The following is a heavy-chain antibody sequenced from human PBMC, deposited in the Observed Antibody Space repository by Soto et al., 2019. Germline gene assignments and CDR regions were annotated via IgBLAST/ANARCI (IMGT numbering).Heavy chain of an antibody. Sequence: EVQLVESGGGLVQTGGSLRLSCAASGFTFSTYWMHWVRQAPGKGLVWVSRIKSDGSITSYADSVKGRFTISRDNAKSTLYLQMNSLRADDTAVYYCTNDLNEYSSGWGDYWGQGILVTVSS. D-gene: IGHD6-19*01. CDR2: IKSDGSIT. CDR1: GFTFSTYW. V-gene: IGHV3-74*01. J-gene: IGHJ4*02. CDR3: TNDLNEYSSGWGDY.